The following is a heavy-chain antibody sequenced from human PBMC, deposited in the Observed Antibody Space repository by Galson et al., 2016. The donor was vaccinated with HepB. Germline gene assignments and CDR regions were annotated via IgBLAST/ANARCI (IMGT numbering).Heavy chain of an antibody. CDR1: GFNFGSYA. V-gene: IGHV3-23*01. J-gene: IGHJ4*02. CDR2: ISGSGLKT. Sequence: SLRLSCAGSGFNFGSYAMSWLRQAPGKGLEWVSAISGSGLKTHYADSVQGRFIISRENSMSTVYLQMTSLRDEDTAIYFCAKEPGQSVAGPFESWDQGALVTVSS. D-gene: IGHD6-19*01. CDR3: AKEPGQSVAGPFES.